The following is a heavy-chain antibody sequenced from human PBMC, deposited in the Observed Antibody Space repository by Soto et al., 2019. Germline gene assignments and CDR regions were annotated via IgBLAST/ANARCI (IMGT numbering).Heavy chain of an antibody. CDR3: ARDQAMIN. CDR2: ISYDGSNK. V-gene: IGHV3-30-3*01. J-gene: IGHJ4*02. CDR1: GFTFSSYA. Sequence: GGSLRLSCAASGFTFSSYAMHWVRQAPGKGLEWVAVISYDGSNKYYADSVKGRFTISRDNSKNTLYLQMNSLRAGDTAVYYCARDQAMINWGQGTLVTVSS. D-gene: IGHD5-12*01.